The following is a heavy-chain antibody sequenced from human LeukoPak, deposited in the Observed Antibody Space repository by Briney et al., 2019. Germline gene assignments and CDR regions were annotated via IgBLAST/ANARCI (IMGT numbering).Heavy chain of an antibody. CDR2: INPNSGGT. CDR1: GYTFTGYY. D-gene: IGHD2-2*01. Sequence: ASVKVSCKASGYTFTGYYMHWVRQAPGQGLEWMGWINPNSGGTNYAQKFQGRVTMTRDTSISTAYMELSRLRSDDTAVYYCARGDIVVVPAATFAFDIWGQGTMVTVSS. J-gene: IGHJ3*02. CDR3: ARGDIVVVPAATFAFDI. V-gene: IGHV1-2*02.